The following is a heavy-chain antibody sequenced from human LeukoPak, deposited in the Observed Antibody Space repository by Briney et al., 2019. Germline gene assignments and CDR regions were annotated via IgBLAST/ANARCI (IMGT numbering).Heavy chain of an antibody. V-gene: IGHV3-74*01. CDR1: AFTFSTTW. D-gene: IGHD3-10*01. Sequence: PVGSLRLSCAASAFTFSTTWMHWVRHAPGKGLVWVSRIISDRSSTTYAGSVKGRFTISRDNAKNMLYLQMNNLRAEDTAVYYCATDGGYAFDIWGQGTMVTVSS. CDR2: IISDRSST. J-gene: IGHJ3*02. CDR3: ATDGGYAFDI.